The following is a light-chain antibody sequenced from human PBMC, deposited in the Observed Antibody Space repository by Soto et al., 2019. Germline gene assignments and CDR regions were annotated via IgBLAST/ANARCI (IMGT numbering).Light chain of an antibody. Sequence: DSQMTQYPSTLSASVGDRVTITCRASQSISTWLAWYQQKPGKAPKILISKASTLQSGVPPRFSGSGSGTEFTLTISSLQPDDFATYYCKQYESYPMTLGGGTKVDIK. CDR1: QSISTW. J-gene: IGKJ4*01. CDR2: KAS. V-gene: IGKV1-5*03. CDR3: KQYESYPMT.